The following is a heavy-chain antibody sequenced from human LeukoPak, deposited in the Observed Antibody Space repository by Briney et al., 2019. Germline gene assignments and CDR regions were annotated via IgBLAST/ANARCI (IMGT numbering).Heavy chain of an antibody. Sequence: PGRSVRLSCTASGFTFGDYAMRWVRQAPGKGLEWVGFIRSKAYGGTTEYAASVKGRFTISRDDSKSIAYLQMNCLKTEDTAVYYCARARYVAAAGHTFDYWGQGTLVTVSS. CDR2: IRSKAYGGTT. J-gene: IGHJ4*02. CDR3: ARARYVAAAGHTFDY. V-gene: IGHV3-49*04. D-gene: IGHD6-13*01. CDR1: GFTFGDYA.